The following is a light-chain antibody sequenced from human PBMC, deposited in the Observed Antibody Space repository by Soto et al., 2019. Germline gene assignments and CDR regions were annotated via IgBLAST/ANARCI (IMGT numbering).Light chain of an antibody. V-gene: IGKV3-20*01. Sequence: VLTQSPGTVSLSPGEKATHSCRTSQSVSSNYLAWYQQKPGQAPRLLIYGVFNRATGIPDRFSGSGSGTDFSLTISRLEPEDVAVYFCQHYDGSPRTFGQGTRLQI. J-gene: IGKJ2*01. CDR1: QSVSSNY. CDR2: GVF. CDR3: QHYDGSPRT.